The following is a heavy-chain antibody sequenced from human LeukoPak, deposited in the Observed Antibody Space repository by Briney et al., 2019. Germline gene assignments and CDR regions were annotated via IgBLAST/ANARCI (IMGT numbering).Heavy chain of an antibody. J-gene: IGHJ4*02. D-gene: IGHD3-22*01. Sequence: SETLSLTCTVSGGSISSYYWSWLRQPPGKGLEWIGYIYYSGSTNYNPSLKSRVTIPVDTSKNQFSLKLSSVTAADTAVYYCARGPYYYDSSGYHYWGQGTLVTVSS. CDR3: ARGPYYYDSSGYHY. CDR1: GGSISSYY. CDR2: IYYSGST. V-gene: IGHV4-59*12.